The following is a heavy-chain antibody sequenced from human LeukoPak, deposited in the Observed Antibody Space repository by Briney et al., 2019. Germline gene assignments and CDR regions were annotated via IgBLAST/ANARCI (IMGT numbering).Heavy chain of an antibody. J-gene: IGHJ3*02. CDR2: INHSGST. CDR3: ARAAPYYGDDAFDI. V-gene: IGHV4-34*01. Sequence: PSETLSLTCAAYGGSFSGYYWSWIRQPPGKGLEWIGEINHSGSTNYNPSLKSRVTISVDTSKNQFSLKLSSVTAADTAVYYCARAAPYYGDDAFDIWGQGTMVTVSS. D-gene: IGHD4-17*01. CDR1: GGSFSGYY.